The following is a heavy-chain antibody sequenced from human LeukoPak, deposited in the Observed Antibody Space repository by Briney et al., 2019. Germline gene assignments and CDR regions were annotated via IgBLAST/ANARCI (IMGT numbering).Heavy chain of an antibody. CDR2: ISWNSGSI. J-gene: IGHJ6*03. CDR3: AKGWYSSSWYYMDV. Sequence: PGGSLRLSCAASGFTFDDYAMHWVRHAPGKGLEWVSGISWNSGSIGYADSVKGRFTISRDNAKNSLYLQMNSLRAEDTALYYCAKGWYSSSWYYMDVWGKGTTVTISS. V-gene: IGHV3-9*01. D-gene: IGHD6-13*01. CDR1: GFTFDDYA.